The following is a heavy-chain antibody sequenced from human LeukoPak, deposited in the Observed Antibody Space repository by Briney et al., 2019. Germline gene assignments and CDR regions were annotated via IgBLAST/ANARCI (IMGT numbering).Heavy chain of an antibody. CDR3: ASYLMVRGGAGNWFDP. CDR2: INPNSGGT. Sequence: ASVKVSCKASGYTFTGYYMHWVRQAPGQGLERMGWINPNSGGTNYAQKFQGRVAMTRDTSISTAYMELSRLRSDDTAVYYCASYLMVRGGAGNWFDPWGQGTLVTVSS. V-gene: IGHV1-2*02. J-gene: IGHJ5*02. D-gene: IGHD3-10*01. CDR1: GYTFTGYY.